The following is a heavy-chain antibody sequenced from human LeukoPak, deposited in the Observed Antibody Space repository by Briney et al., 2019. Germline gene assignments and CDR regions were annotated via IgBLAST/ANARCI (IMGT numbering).Heavy chain of an antibody. CDR2: IWYDGSNK. Sequence: GGSLRLSCAASGFSFSSYGMHWVRQAPGKGLEWVAVIWYDGSNKYYADSVKGRFTISRDSSMNTLYLQMNGLRAEDTAVYYCAKQGPPAVGIYDYWGQGTLVTVSS. CDR1: GFSFSSYG. CDR3: AKQGPPAVGIYDY. V-gene: IGHV3-33*06. D-gene: IGHD6-13*01. J-gene: IGHJ4*02.